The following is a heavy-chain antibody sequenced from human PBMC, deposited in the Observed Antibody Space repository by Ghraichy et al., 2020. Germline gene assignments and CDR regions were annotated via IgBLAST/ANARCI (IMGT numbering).Heavy chain of an antibody. J-gene: IGHJ6*02. V-gene: IGHV3-53*01. CDR1: GFTVSSNY. CDR2: IYSGGST. Sequence: GGSLRLSCAASGFTVSSNYMSWVRQAPGKGLEWVSVIYSGGSTYYADSVKGRFTISRDNSKNTLYLQMNSLRAEDTAVYYCARDRRDGYKYYYYYGMDVWGQGTTVTVSS. D-gene: IGHD5-24*01. CDR3: ARDRRDGYKYYYYYGMDV.